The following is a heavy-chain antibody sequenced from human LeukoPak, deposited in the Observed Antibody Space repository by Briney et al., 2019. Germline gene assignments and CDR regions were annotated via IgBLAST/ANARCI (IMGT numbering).Heavy chain of an antibody. D-gene: IGHD6-13*01. CDR1: GYTFTSYD. CDR3: ARVLARRGYSSSWPNYYFDY. Sequence: ASVKVSCKASGYTFTSYDINWVRQATGQGLEWMGWVNPNSGNTGYAQKFQGRVTMTRNTSISTAYMELSSLRSEDTAVYYCARVLARRGYSSSWPNYYFDYWGQGTLVTVSS. CDR2: VNPNSGNT. V-gene: IGHV1-8*01. J-gene: IGHJ4*02.